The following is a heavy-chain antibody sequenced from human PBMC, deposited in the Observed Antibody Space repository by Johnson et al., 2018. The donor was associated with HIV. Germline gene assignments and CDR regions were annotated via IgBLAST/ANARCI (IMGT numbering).Heavy chain of an antibody. J-gene: IGHJ3*02. CDR3: ARAPGAVPNPGTGSNDAFNI. D-gene: IGHD1-1*01. CDR2: IKQDGSEK. CDR1: GFTFSSYW. Sequence: EQLVESGGGLIQPGGSLRLSCAASGFTFSSYWMSWVRQAPGKGLEWVANIKQDGSEKYYVDSVKGRFTISRDNSKNTLYLQMNSLRAEDTAVYYCARAPGAVPNPGTGSNDAFNIWGQGTMVTVSS. V-gene: IGHV3-7*03.